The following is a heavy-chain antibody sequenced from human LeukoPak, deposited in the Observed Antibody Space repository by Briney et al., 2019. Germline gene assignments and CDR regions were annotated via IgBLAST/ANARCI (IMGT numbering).Heavy chain of an antibody. CDR3: ARAMRSGYDY. Sequence: GGSLRLSCAASGFTSSSYGMNWVRQAPGKRLEWVSYISSSSDSIYYADSVKSRFTISRDNAENSLYLQMNSLRDEDTAVYYCARAMRSGYDYWGQGTLVTVSS. CDR1: GFTSSSYG. J-gene: IGHJ4*02. CDR2: ISSSSDSI. D-gene: IGHD5-12*01. V-gene: IGHV3-48*02.